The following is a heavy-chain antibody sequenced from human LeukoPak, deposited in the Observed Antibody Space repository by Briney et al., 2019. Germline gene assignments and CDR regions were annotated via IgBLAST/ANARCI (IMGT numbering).Heavy chain of an antibody. Sequence: SETLSLTCAVYGGSFSGYYWSWIRQPPGKGLEWIGYIYYSGSTNYNPSLKSRVTISVDTSKNQFSLKLSSVTAADTAVYYCARGGTPYYDFWSGYRSYYFDYWGQGTLVTVSS. CDR3: ARGGTPYYDFWSGYRSYYFDY. CDR1: GGSFSGYY. D-gene: IGHD3-3*01. V-gene: IGHV4-59*01. CDR2: IYYSGST. J-gene: IGHJ4*02.